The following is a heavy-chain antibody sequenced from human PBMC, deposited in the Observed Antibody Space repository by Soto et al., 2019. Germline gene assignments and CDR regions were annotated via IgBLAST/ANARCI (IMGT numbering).Heavy chain of an antibody. D-gene: IGHD3-22*01. CDR3: ARGPPYYYDSSGYYYWFDP. CDR2: IIPIFGTA. V-gene: IGHV1-69*13. Sequence: SVKVSCKASGGTFSSYAISWVRQAPGQGLEWMGGIIPIFGTANYAQKFQGRVTITADESTSTAYMELSSLRSEDTAVYYCARGPPYYYDSSGYYYWFDPWGQGTLVTVSS. CDR1: GGTFSSYA. J-gene: IGHJ5*02.